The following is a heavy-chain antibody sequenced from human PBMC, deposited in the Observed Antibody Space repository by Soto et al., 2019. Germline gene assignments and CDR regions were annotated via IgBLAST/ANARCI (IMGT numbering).Heavy chain of an antibody. J-gene: IGHJ5*02. CDR1: SGSISSYY. Sequence: SETLSLTCTVSSGSISSYYWSWIRQPPGKGLEWIGYIYYSGSTNYNPSLKSRVTISVDTSKNQFSLKLSSVTAADTAVYYCARGLDYARWFDPWGQGTLVTVSS. V-gene: IGHV4-59*01. CDR2: IYYSGST. CDR3: ARGLDYARWFDP. D-gene: IGHD4-17*01.